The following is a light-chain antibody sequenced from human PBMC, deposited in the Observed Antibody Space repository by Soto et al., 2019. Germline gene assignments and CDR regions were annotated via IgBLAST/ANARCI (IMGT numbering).Light chain of an antibody. CDR2: GAF. Sequence: EIVLTQSPVTLSLSPGERATLSCRASQSVSSNLAWYQQKPGQAPRLLIYGAFTRATGIPTRFSGTGSGTEFTLTISSLQSEDFALYYCQQYNDWPLTFGQGTKVDIK. CDR3: QQYNDWPLT. V-gene: IGKV3-15*01. J-gene: IGKJ1*01. CDR1: QSVSSN.